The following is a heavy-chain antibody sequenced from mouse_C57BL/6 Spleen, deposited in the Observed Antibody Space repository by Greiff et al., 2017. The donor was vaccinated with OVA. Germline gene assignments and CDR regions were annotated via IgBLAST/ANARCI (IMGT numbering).Heavy chain of an antibody. CDR3: AREELGRAMDY. V-gene: IGHV5-4*01. D-gene: IGHD4-1*01. J-gene: IGHJ4*01. CDR1: GFTFSSYA. Sequence: EVKLLEPGGGLVKPGGSLKLSCEASGFTFSSYAMSWVRQTPEKRLEWVATISDGGGYPTYPDNVKGRFTLSRDNAKNNLYLQMSHLKSEDTAMYYCAREELGRAMDYWGQGTSVTVSS. CDR2: ISDGGGYP.